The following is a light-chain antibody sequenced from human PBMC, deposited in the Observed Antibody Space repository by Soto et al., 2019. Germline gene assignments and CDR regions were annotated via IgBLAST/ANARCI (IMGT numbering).Light chain of an antibody. CDR1: SSDIGSYNY. CDR3: SSYGGSSTL. Sequence: QSALTQPASLSGSPGQSITISCTGTSSDIGSYNYVSWYQQHPGKAPKLMIFDVSYRPSGISDRFSGSKSGNTAPLTISGLQPEDEADYYCSSYGGSSTLFGGGTKLTVL. CDR2: DVS. V-gene: IGLV2-14*03. J-gene: IGLJ3*02.